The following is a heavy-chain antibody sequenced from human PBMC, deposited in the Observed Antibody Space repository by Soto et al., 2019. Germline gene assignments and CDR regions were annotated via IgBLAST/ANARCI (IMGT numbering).Heavy chain of an antibody. D-gene: IGHD2-2*02. CDR3: ARVGPTYCTSTSCYTRRPDWFDP. Sequence: SETLSLTCTVSGASISSYFWSWIRQPAGKGLEWIGRIYTSGSTDYNPSLESRVTMSVDTSKKQVSLKLTSVTAADTAVYYCARVGPTYCTSTSCYTRRPDWFDPWGQGTLVTVSS. CDR2: IYTSGST. CDR1: GASISSYF. J-gene: IGHJ5*02. V-gene: IGHV4-4*07.